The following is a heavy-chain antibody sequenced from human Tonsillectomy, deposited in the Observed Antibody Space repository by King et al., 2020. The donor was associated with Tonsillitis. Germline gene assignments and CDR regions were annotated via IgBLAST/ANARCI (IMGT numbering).Heavy chain of an antibody. CDR2: IKQDGSEK. V-gene: IGHV3-7*01. D-gene: IGHD1-14*01. J-gene: IGHJ5*02. Sequence: VQLVESGGGLVQPGGSLRLSCAASGFTFSSYWMSWVRQAPGKGLEWVANIKQDGSEKYYVDSVKGRFTISRDNAKNSLYLQMNSLRAEDTAVYFCARDFVAEPRNPYNWFDPWGQGTLVTVSS. CDR3: ARDFVAEPRNPYNWFDP. CDR1: GFTFSSYW.